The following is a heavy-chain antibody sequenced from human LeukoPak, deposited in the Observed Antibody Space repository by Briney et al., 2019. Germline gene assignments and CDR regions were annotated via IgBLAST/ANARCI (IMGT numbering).Heavy chain of an antibody. J-gene: IGHJ4*02. CDR3: ARRKAVRPRDYYFDY. V-gene: IGHV4-34*01. D-gene: IGHD6-6*01. CDR2: INHSGST. CDR1: GGSFSGYY. Sequence: NPSETLSLTCAVYGGSFSGYYWSWIRQPPGKGLEWIGEINHSGSTNYNPSLKSRVTISVDTSKNQFSLKLSSVTAADTAVYYCARRKAVRPRDYYFDYWGQGILVTVSS.